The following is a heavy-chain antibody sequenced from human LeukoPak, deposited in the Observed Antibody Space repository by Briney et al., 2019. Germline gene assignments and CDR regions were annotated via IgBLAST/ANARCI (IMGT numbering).Heavy chain of an antibody. D-gene: IGHD6-19*01. V-gene: IGHV3-21*01. J-gene: IGHJ5*02. CDR1: GFTFSSYS. Sequence: GGSLRLSCAASGFTFSSYSMNWVRQAPGKGLEWVSSISSSSSYIYYADSVKGRFTISRDNAKNSLYLQMNSLRAEDTAVYYCARDSSGWYSNHNWFDPWGQGTLVTVSS. CDR2: ISSSSSYI. CDR3: ARDSSGWYSNHNWFDP.